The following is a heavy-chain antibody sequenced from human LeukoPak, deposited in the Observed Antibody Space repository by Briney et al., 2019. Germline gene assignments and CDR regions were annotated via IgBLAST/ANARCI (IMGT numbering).Heavy chain of an antibody. D-gene: IGHD3-16*01. J-gene: IGHJ4*02. CDR2: IYYSGNT. Sequence: SETLSLTCTVSGSSISPYYWSWIQQPPGKGMEWIGYIYYSGNTNYNPSLKSRVTISVDTSNNQFSLKLRSVTAADTAVYYCARRTSRGGGIDYWGQGTLVTVSS. V-gene: IGHV4-59*01. CDR3: ARRTSRGGGIDY. CDR1: GSSISPYY.